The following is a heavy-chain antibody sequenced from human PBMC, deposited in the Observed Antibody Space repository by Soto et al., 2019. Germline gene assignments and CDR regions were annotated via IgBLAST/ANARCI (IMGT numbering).Heavy chain of an antibody. V-gene: IGHV3-23*01. CDR1: GIEFSNYA. CDR2: VSASGRSR. J-gene: IGHJ4*02. CDR3: AKDGNWLDVYYDV. Sequence: EVQLLESGGGLVQPGGSLRLSCVGSGIEFSNYAMSWVRQAPGKGLEWVSIVSASGRSRYHADSVKGRFTISRDNSKNTLDLNMTNLRAEDTAVYYCAKDGNWLDVYYDVWGQGTPVTVSS. D-gene: IGHD3-16*01.